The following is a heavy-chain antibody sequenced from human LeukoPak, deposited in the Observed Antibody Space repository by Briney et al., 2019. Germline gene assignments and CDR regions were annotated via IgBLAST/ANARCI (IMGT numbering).Heavy chain of an antibody. CDR3: ARDGSVAAAGTEEGNWFDP. CDR1: GFTFSSYA. CDR2: ISYDGSNK. J-gene: IGHJ5*02. D-gene: IGHD6-13*01. Sequence: GGSLRLSCAASGFTFSSYAMHWVRQAPGKGLEWVAVISYDGSNKYYADSAKGRFTISRDNSKNTLYLQMNSLRAEDTAVYYCARDGSVAAAGTEEGNWFDPWGQGTLVTVSS. V-gene: IGHV3-30*04.